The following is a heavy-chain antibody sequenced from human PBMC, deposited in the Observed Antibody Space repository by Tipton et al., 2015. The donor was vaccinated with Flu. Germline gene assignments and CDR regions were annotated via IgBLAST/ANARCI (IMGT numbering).Heavy chain of an antibody. Sequence: TLSLTCAVYGGSFSGYYWSWIRQPPGKGLEWIGEINHSGSTNYNPSLKSRVTISVDTSKNQFSLKLSSVTAADTAVYYCARGLTTVVTPYWFDPWGQGTLVTVSS. D-gene: IGHD4-23*01. CDR1: GGSFSGYY. CDR3: ARGLTTVVTPYWFDP. CDR2: INHSGST. V-gene: IGHV4-34*01. J-gene: IGHJ5*02.